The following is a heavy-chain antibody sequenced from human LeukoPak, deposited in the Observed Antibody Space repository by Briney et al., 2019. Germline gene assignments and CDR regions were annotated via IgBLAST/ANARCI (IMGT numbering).Heavy chain of an antibody. D-gene: IGHD3-16*01. CDR2: IIPIFGTA. Sequence: SVKVSCKASGGTFSSYTISWVRQAPGQGLEWMGGIIPIFGTANYAQKFQGRVTITADESTSTAYMELSSLRSEDTAVYYCAAKSWGSGAFDIWGQGTMVTVSS. CDR1: GGTFSSYT. V-gene: IGHV1-69*13. J-gene: IGHJ3*02. CDR3: AAKSWGSGAFDI.